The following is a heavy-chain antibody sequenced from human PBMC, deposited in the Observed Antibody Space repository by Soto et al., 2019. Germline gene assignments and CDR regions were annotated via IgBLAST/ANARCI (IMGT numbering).Heavy chain of an antibody. CDR3: ARVNGSGSPPIIYYYGMDV. CDR2: ISSSGSTI. D-gene: IGHD3-10*01. Sequence: QPGGSLRLSCAASGFTFSSYEMNWVRQAPGKGLEWVSYISSSGSTIYYADSVKGRFTISRDNAKNSLYLQMNSLRAEDTAVYYCARVNGSGSPPIIYYYGMDVWGQGTTVTVSS. CDR1: GFTFSSYE. V-gene: IGHV3-48*03. J-gene: IGHJ6*02.